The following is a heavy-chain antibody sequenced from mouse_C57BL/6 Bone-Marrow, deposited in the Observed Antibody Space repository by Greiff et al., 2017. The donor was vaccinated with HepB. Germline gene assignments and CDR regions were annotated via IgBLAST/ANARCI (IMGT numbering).Heavy chain of an antibody. V-gene: IGHV1-55*01. CDR2: IYPGSGST. Sequence: QVQLQQPGAELVKPGASVKMSCKASGYTFTSYWITWVKQRPGQGLEWIGDIYPGSGSTNYNEKFKSKATLTVDTSSSTAYMQLSSLTSEDSAVYYCAIAMVTTYYFDYWGQGTTLTVSS. D-gene: IGHD2-2*01. J-gene: IGHJ2*01. CDR1: GYTFTSYW. CDR3: AIAMVTTYYFDY.